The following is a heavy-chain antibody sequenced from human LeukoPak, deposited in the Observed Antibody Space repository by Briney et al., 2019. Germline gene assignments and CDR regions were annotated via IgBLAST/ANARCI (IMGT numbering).Heavy chain of an antibody. CDR1: GYTFTSYA. V-gene: IGHV1-3*01. CDR3: ARSSPYYYGSGYDY. J-gene: IGHJ4*02. Sequence: ASVKVSCKASGYTFTSYAMHWVRQAPGQRLEWMGWINAGNGNTKYSQKFQGRVTITRDTSASTAYMELSSLRAEDTAVYYCARSSPYYYGSGYDYWGQGTLVTVPS. D-gene: IGHD3-10*01. CDR2: INAGNGNT.